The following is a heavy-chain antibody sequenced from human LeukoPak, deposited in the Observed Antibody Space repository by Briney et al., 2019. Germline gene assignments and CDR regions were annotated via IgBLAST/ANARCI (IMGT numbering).Heavy chain of an antibody. J-gene: IGHJ3*02. Sequence: PGGSLRLSCAASGFTFSSYGMHWVRQAPGKGLEWVAVISYDGSNKYYADSVKGRFTISRDNSKNTLYLQMNSLRAEDTAVYYCARAWIQLWFQADAFDIWGQGTMVTVSS. D-gene: IGHD5-18*01. CDR2: ISYDGSNK. CDR1: GFTFSSYG. CDR3: ARAWIQLWFQADAFDI. V-gene: IGHV3-30*03.